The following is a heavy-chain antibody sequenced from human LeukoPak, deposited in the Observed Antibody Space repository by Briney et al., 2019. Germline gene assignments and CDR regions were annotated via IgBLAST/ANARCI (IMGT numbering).Heavy chain of an antibody. D-gene: IGHD4-17*01. CDR3: TSGGDYSHFDY. CDR1: GSTFSNAW. V-gene: IGHV3-15*01. CDR2: IKSKTDGGTT. J-gene: IGHJ4*02. Sequence: GGSLRLSCAASGSTFSNAWMSWVRQAPGKGLEGVGRIKSKTDGGTTDYAAPVKGRFTISRDDSKNTLYLQMNSLKTEDTAVYYCTSGGDYSHFDYWGQETLVTVSS.